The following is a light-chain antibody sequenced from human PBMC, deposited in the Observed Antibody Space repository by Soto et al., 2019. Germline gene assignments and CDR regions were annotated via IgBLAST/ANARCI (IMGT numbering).Light chain of an antibody. CDR2: GAS. CDR3: QQRSNWPPPT. J-gene: IGKJ5*01. Sequence: EIVLTQSPGTLSLSPGERATLSCRASQSVSSSYLAWYQQKPGQAPRPLSYGASSRATGIPDRFSGSGSGTDFTLTISSLEPEDFAVYYCQQRSNWPPPTFGQGTRLEIK. V-gene: IGKV3D-20*02. CDR1: QSVSSSY.